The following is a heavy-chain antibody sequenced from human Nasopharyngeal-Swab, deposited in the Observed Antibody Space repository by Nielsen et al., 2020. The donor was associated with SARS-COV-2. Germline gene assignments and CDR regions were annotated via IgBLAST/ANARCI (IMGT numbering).Heavy chain of an antibody. CDR1: GGSISSSSYY. CDR2: IYYSGST. D-gene: IGHD6-13*01. V-gene: IGHV4-39*01. CDR3: ARHWDLAAAQWFDP. Sequence: SETLSLTCTVSGGSISSSSYYWGWIRQPPGKGLEWIGSIYYSGSTYYNPSLKSRVTISVDTSKNQFSLKLSSVTAADTAVYYRARHWDLAAAQWFDPWGQGTLVTVSS. J-gene: IGHJ5*02.